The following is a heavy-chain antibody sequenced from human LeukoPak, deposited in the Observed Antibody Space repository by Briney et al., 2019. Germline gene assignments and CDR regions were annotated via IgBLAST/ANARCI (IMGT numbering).Heavy chain of an antibody. CDR2: IRSKANSYAT. CDR1: GFTFSGSA. J-gene: IGHJ6*03. CDR3: AKGEKYYYYYYMDV. Sequence: GGSLRLSCAASGFTFSGSAMHWVRQASGKGLEWVGRIRSKANSYATAYAASVKGRFTISRDNSKNTLYLQMNSLRAEDTAVYYCAKGEKYYYYYYMDVWGKGTTVTVSS. D-gene: IGHD3-10*01. V-gene: IGHV3-73*01.